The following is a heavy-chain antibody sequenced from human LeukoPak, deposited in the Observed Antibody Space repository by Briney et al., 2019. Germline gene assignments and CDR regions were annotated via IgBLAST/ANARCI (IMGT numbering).Heavy chain of an antibody. CDR3: AAGTYIGYFDY. CDR1: GYTFTGPY. J-gene: IGHJ4*02. V-gene: IGHV1-2*02. CDR2: INPNSGGT. Sequence: GASVKVSCKASGYTFTGPYMHWVRQAPGQGLEWMGWINPNSGGTNYAQNFQGRVTMTRDTSFSTAYMELSSLRSEDTAVYYCAAGTYIGYFDYWGQGTLVTVSS. D-gene: IGHD3-16*01.